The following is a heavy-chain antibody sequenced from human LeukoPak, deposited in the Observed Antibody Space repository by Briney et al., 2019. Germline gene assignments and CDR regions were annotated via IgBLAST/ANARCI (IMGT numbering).Heavy chain of an antibody. CDR2: FDPEDGET. Sequence: ASVKVSCKVSGYTLTELSMHWVRQAPGKGLEWMGGFDPEDGETIYAQKFQGRVTMTRDTSTSTVYMELSSLRSEDTAVYYCARDGVGATSYWGQGTLVTVSS. CDR3: ARDGVGATSY. J-gene: IGHJ4*02. CDR1: GYTLTELS. D-gene: IGHD1-26*01. V-gene: IGHV1-24*01.